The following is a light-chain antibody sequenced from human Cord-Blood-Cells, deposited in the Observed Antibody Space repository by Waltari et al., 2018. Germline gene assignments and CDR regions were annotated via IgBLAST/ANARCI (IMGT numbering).Light chain of an antibody. J-gene: IGLJ2*01. CDR1: SSDVGSYNL. CDR2: EGS. Sequence: QSALTPPASVSGSPGQPITISCTGTSSDVGSYNLVSWYQQHPGKAPKLMIYEGSKRRSGVSNRFSGSKSGNTASLTISGLQAEDEADYYCCSYAGSSTLVFGGGTKLTVL. CDR3: CSYAGSSTLV. V-gene: IGLV2-23*01.